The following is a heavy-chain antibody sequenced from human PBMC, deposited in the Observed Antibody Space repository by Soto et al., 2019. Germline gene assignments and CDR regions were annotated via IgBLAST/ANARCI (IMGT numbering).Heavy chain of an antibody. V-gene: IGHV4-39*01. Sequence: PSETLSLTCTVSDASISGSSYYWGWIRQPPGKGLEWIASIYYSGSTYYNPSLKSRVTISVETSKSQFSLKLTSVSPADTAVYYCARHWLAATRNDVFDPWGQGTLVTVPQ. J-gene: IGHJ5*02. CDR3: ARHWLAATRNDVFDP. D-gene: IGHD3-22*01. CDR1: DASISGSSYY. CDR2: IYYSGST.